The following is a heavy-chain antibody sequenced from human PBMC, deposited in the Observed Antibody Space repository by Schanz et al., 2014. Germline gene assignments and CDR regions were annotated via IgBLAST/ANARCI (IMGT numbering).Heavy chain of an antibody. CDR1: GFTFSRFG. CDR2: VWSDGNTK. V-gene: IGHV3-33*01. J-gene: IGHJ6*03. D-gene: IGHD2-15*01. CDR3: ARDAVALVPEYFMDV. Sequence: QVQLVESGGGVVRPGGSLRLSCATSGFTFSRFGMHWVRQAPGKGPEWVALVWSDGNTKYYVDSVKGRFTISRDNSMNTLQLQMDGLRVEDTAVYYCARDAVALVPEYFMDVWGKGTPVTVSS.